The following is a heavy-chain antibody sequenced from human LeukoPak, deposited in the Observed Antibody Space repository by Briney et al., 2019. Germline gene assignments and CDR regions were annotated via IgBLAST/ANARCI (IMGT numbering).Heavy chain of an antibody. CDR2: FDPEDGET. Sequence: ASVKVSCKVSGYTLTELSMHWVRQAPGKGLEWMGGFDPEDGETIYAQKFQGRVTMTEDTSTDTAYMELSSLRSEDTAVYYCATDHPSIGGYRVFDYWGQGTLVTVSS. CDR1: GYTLTELS. V-gene: IGHV1-24*01. D-gene: IGHD2-15*01. CDR3: ATDHPSIGGYRVFDY. J-gene: IGHJ4*02.